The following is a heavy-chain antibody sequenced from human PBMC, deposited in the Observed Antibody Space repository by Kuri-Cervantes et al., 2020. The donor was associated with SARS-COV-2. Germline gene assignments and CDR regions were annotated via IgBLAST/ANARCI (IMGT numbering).Heavy chain of an antibody. D-gene: IGHD3-22*01. CDR3: AKDLITMIVVVTYGGFDI. V-gene: IGHV3-30-3*01. J-gene: IGHJ3*02. Sequence: GESLKISCAASGFTFNNYAMHWVRQTPGEGLEWVAITSYDGSTKYYADSVKGRFTISRDNSKNTLYLQMNNLRGEDTAVYFCAKDLITMIVVVTYGGFDIWGQGTMVT. CDR2: TSYDGSTK. CDR1: GFTFNNYA.